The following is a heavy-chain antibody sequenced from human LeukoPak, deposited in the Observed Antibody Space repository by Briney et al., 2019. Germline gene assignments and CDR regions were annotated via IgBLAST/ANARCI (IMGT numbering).Heavy chain of an antibody. CDR2: IYYSGST. J-gene: IGHJ4*02. CDR1: GDSISIGGYY. V-gene: IGHV4-30-2*01. D-gene: IGHD3-9*01. Sequence: PSETLSLTCTVSGDSISIGGYYWTWIRQPPGKGPEWIGYIYYSGSTYYNPSLKSRATILIDRSKNQFSLRVSSVTAADTAVYHCARLVILTDPDRPMFDFWGQGTLVTVSS. CDR3: ARLVILTDPDRPMFDF.